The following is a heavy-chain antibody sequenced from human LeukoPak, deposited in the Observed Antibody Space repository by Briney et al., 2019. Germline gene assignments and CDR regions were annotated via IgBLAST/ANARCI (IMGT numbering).Heavy chain of an antibody. CDR2: IYHSGST. Sequence: SETLSLTCTVSGYSISSGYYWGWIRQPPGKGLEWIGSIYHSGSTYYNPSLKSRVTISVDTSKNQFSLKLSSVTAADTAVYYCLSRYSNHKFWDYWGQGTLVPVSS. CDR1: GYSISSGYY. D-gene: IGHD4-11*01. J-gene: IGHJ4*02. CDR3: LSRYSNHKFWDY. V-gene: IGHV4-38-2*02.